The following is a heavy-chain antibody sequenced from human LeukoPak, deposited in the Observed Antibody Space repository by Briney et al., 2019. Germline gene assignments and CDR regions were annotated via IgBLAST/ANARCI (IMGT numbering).Heavy chain of an antibody. V-gene: IGHV3-23*01. CDR3: ARDGGDSSGYYWGLGY. Sequence: GGSLRLSCAASGFTFSSYGMSWVRQAPGKGLEWVSAISGSGGSTYYADSVKGRFTISRDNAKDTLYLQMNSLRPEDTAVYYCARDGGDSSGYYWGLGYWGQGTLVTVSS. CDR1: GFTFSSYG. J-gene: IGHJ4*02. D-gene: IGHD3-22*01. CDR2: ISGSGGST.